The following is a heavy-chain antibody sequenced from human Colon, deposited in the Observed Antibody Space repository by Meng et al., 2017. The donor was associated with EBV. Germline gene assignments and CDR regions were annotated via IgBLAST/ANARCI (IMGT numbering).Heavy chain of an antibody. CDR2: IYHNGQT. CDR3: ARDGGVTHIP. V-gene: IGHV4-4*02. D-gene: IGHD2-8*02. J-gene: IGHJ5*02. Sequence: VLRQESGGGLVKPSGTLSLPCAVSGTSISTSNWWSWIRQYPGEGLEWIGAIYHNGQTNYNPSLKSRVSMSVDESKNEFSLNLKSVTAADTAVYYCARDGGVTHIPWGQGVLVTVSS. CDR1: GTSISTSNW.